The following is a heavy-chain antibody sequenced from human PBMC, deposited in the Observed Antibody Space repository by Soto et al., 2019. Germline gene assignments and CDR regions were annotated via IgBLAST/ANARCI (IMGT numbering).Heavy chain of an antibody. J-gene: IGHJ4*02. CDR3: ARSGLPVDY. CDR2: ISRNGGST. V-gene: IGHV3-64*01. CDR1: GFTFSSYA. D-gene: IGHD2-21*02. Sequence: EVQLVESGGGLVQPGGSLRLSCAASGFTFSSYAMHWVRQAPGKGLEYVSGISRNGGSTYYANSVKGRFTISRDKSKSTLYLQVGSLRAEDMAVYYCARSGLPVDYWGQGTLVTVSS.